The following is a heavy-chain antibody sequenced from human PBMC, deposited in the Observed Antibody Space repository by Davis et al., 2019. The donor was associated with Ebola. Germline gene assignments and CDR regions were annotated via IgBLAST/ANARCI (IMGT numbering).Heavy chain of an antibody. V-gene: IGHV3-11*06. Sequence: PGGSLRLSCGASEFTLRDYYMSWFRQAPGKGLEWVSSISSSSTYVYYADSVEGRFTISRDNAKNSLYLQMNSLRAEDTAVYYCATQGSQYDFWSGDVVYYFDNWGQGTLVTVSS. CDR3: ATQGSQYDFWSGDVVYYFDN. J-gene: IGHJ4*02. CDR2: ISSSSTYV. D-gene: IGHD3-3*01. CDR1: EFTLRDYY.